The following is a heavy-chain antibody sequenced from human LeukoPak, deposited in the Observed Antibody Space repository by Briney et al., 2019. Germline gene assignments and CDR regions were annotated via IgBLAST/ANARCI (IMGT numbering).Heavy chain of an antibody. J-gene: IGHJ4*02. D-gene: IGHD1-26*01. CDR2: INPSGGST. CDR3: ARGSRNSGSYLKTFDY. V-gene: IGHV1-46*01. Sequence: ASVKVSCKASGYTFTSYYMHWVRQAPGQGLEWMGIINPSGGSTSYAQKFQGRVTMTRDTSTITVYMELSSLRSEDTAVYYCARGSRNSGSYLKTFDYWGQGTLVTVSS. CDR1: GYTFTSYY.